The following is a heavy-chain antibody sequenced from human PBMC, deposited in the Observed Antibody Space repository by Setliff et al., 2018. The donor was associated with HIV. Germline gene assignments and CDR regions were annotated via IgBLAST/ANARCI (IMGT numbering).Heavy chain of an antibody. CDR1: GDTFNRFA. V-gene: IGHV1-69*13. J-gene: IGHJ6*03. CDR3: ARTREIHYYCYMDV. Sequence: ASVKVSCKASGDTFNRFAFNWVRQAPGQGLEWLGGIIPIFHSANYAPRLQGRVTITADESTNTTYMELSSLRSEDTAVYFCARTREIHYYCYMDVWGGGTTVTVSS. CDR2: IIPIFHSA.